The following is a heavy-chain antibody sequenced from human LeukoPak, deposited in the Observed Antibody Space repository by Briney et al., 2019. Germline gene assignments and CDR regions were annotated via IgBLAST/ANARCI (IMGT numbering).Heavy chain of an antibody. J-gene: IGHJ6*02. CDR2: MNPNSGNT. D-gene: IGHD6-19*01. Sequence: ASVKVSCKASGYTFTSYDINWVRQATGQGLEWMGWMNPNSGNTGYAQKFQGRVTMTRNTSISTAYMELSSLRSEDTAVYYCARAPSPPDPHRDKCSGCTPMDVWGQGTTVTVSS. V-gene: IGHV1-8*01. CDR1: GYTFTSYD. CDR3: ARAPSPPDPHRDKCSGCTPMDV.